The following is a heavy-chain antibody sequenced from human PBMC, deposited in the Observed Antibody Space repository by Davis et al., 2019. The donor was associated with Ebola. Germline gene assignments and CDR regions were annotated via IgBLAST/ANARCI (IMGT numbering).Heavy chain of an antibody. D-gene: IGHD3-16*01. CDR3: AAGNYDKDY. V-gene: IGHV3-7*03. CDR2: IIPDGSEK. J-gene: IGHJ4*02. Sequence: GESLKISCAASGFTFNTHWMTWVRQAPGEGLEWVANIIPDGSEKHYADSVMGRFTISRDNARNSLHLEMNSLRAEDTAVYYCAAGNYDKDYWGQGTLVTVSS. CDR1: GFTFNTHW.